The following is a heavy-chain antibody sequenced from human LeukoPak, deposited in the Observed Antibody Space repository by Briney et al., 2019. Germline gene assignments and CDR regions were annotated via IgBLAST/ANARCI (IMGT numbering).Heavy chain of an antibody. CDR1: GGSISSYY. V-gene: IGHV4-59*01. CDR2: MYYTGST. Sequence: PSETLSLTCTVSGGSISSYYWSWVRQPPGKGLECMYYTGSTDYNPSLKSRVTISVDMSKNQFSLRLSSVTAADTAVYYCASSSVVTSYYYYGMDVWGRGTTVTVSS. CDR3: ASSSVVTSYYYYGMDV. J-gene: IGHJ6*02. D-gene: IGHD4-23*01.